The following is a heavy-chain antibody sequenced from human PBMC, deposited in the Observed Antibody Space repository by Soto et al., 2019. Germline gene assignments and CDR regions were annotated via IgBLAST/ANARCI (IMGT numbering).Heavy chain of an antibody. Sequence: QVQLVQSGAEVKKPGASVKVSCKASGYTFTSYYMHWVRQAPGQGLEWMGIINPSGGSTSYAQKFQGRVNMTRDTSTSTVYMELSSLRSEDTAVYYCARDGFDPYYYYYGMDVWGQGTTVTVSS. CDR3: ARDGFDPYYYYYGMDV. CDR2: INPSGGST. J-gene: IGHJ6*02. CDR1: GYTFTSYY. D-gene: IGHD3-9*01. V-gene: IGHV1-46*03.